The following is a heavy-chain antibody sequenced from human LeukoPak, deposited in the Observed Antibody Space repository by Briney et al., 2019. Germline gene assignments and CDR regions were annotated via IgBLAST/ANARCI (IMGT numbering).Heavy chain of an antibody. CDR2: ISYSGST. J-gene: IGHJ4*02. CDR3: ARLYSSSLGRVFDY. V-gene: IGHV4-59*01. Sequence: SETLSLTCTVSGGSISSYYWSWIRQPPGKALECLGYISYSGSTNYNPSLKSRVTISVDTSKNQFSLKLSSVTAADTAIYYCARLYSSSLGRVFDYWGQGTLVTVSS. CDR1: GGSISSYY. D-gene: IGHD6-13*01.